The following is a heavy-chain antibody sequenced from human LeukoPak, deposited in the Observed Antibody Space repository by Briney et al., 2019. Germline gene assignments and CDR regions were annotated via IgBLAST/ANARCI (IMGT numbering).Heavy chain of an antibody. CDR1: GYTFTSYG. J-gene: IGHJ4*02. Sequence: ASVKVSCKASGYTFTSYGISWVRQAPGQGLEWMRWISAYNGNTNYAQKLQGRVTMTTDTSTSTAHMELRSLRSDDTAVYYCARGHYYDSIYHFDYWGQGTLVTVSS. D-gene: IGHD3-22*01. V-gene: IGHV1-18*01. CDR3: ARGHYYDSIYHFDY. CDR2: ISAYNGNT.